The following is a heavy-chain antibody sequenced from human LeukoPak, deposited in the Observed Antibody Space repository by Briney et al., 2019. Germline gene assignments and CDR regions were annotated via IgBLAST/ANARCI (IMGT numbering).Heavy chain of an antibody. CDR2: IIPIFGTA. Sequence: ASVKVSCNASGGTFSSYAISWVRQAPGQGLEWMGGIIPIFGTANYAQKFQGRVTITADESTSTAYMELSSLRSEDTAVYYCARDPYCSSTSCYNYYYMDVWGKGTTVTVSS. V-gene: IGHV1-69*13. D-gene: IGHD2-2*02. J-gene: IGHJ6*03. CDR3: ARDPYCSSTSCYNYYYMDV. CDR1: GGTFSSYA.